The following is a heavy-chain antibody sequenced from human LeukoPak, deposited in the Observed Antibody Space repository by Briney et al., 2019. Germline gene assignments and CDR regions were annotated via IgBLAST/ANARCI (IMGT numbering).Heavy chain of an antibody. CDR2: IIPIFGTA. Sequence: ASVKVSCKASGGTFSSYAISWVRQAPGQGLEWMGGIIPIFGTANYAQKFQGRVTITADKSTSTAYMELSSLRSEDTAVYYCARDPGQLDTYYYYMDVWGKGTTVTVSS. CDR3: ARDPGQLDTYYYYMDV. CDR1: GGTFSSYA. J-gene: IGHJ6*03. D-gene: IGHD6-13*01. V-gene: IGHV1-69*06.